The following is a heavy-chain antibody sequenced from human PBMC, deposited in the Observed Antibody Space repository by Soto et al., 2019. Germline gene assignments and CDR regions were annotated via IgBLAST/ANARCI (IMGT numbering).Heavy chain of an antibody. J-gene: IGHJ1*01. CDR1: GFAFGNYP. V-gene: IGHV3-23*01. CDR2: ISNSGDRT. CDR3: AKEEGRGGDYNH. D-gene: IGHD2-21*02. Sequence: EVQLLESGGALVQPGGSLRLSCAASGFAFGNYPMGWVRQAPGKGLEWVTHISNSGDRTFYPESVKGRFTISRDNSRNTLYLQMNSLGVEVTAVYHCAKEEGRGGDYNHWGQGTLVTVSS.